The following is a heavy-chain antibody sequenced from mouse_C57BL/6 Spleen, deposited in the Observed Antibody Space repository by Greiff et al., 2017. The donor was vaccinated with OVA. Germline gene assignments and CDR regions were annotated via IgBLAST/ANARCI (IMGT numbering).Heavy chain of an antibody. CDR1: GYTFTSYW. CDR2: IHPNSGST. J-gene: IGHJ1*03. Sequence: VQLQQPGAELVKPGASVKLSCKASGYTFTSYWMHWVKQRPGQGLEWIGMIHPNSGSTNYNEKFKSKATLTVDKSSSTAYMQLSSLTSEDSAVYYCARRYSNYWYFDVWGTGTTVTVSS. V-gene: IGHV1-64*01. D-gene: IGHD2-5*01. CDR3: ARRYSNYWYFDV.